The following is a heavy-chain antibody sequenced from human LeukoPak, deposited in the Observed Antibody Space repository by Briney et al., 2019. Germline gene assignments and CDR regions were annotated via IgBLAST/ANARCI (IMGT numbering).Heavy chain of an antibody. D-gene: IGHD3-22*01. V-gene: IGHV3-23*01. CDR1: GFTFSSYA. CDR2: ISGSGGST. CDR3: AKDLIYRYYDSSGYGYYFDY. J-gene: IGHJ4*02. Sequence: PGGSLRLSCAASGFTFSSYAMSWVRQAPGKGLEWVSAISGSGGSTYYADSVKGRFTISRDNSKNTLYLQMNSLRAEDTAVYYCAKDLIYRYYDSSGYGYYFDYWGQGTLVTVSS.